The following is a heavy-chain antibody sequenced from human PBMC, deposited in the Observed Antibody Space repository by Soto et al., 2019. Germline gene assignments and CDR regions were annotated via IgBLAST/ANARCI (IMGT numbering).Heavy chain of an antibody. J-gene: IGHJ5*02. Sequence: PSETLSLTXTVSGGSISSYYWSWIRQPPGKGLEWIGYIYYSGSTNYNPSLKSRVTISVDTSKNQFSLKLSSVTAADTAVYYCARQIVTVPTNWFDPWGQGTLVTVSS. V-gene: IGHV4-59*08. CDR1: GGSISSYY. D-gene: IGHD1-26*01. CDR3: ARQIVTVPTNWFDP. CDR2: IYYSGST.